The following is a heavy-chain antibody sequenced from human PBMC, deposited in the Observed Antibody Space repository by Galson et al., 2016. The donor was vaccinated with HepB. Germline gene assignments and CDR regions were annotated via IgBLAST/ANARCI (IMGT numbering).Heavy chain of an antibody. D-gene: IGHD1-26*01. CDR2: INWNSRSL. CDR3: AKEHAGSRGWYFDL. CDR1: GSSFEDHG. Sequence: SLRLSCAASGSSFEDHGMHWVRQSPGKGLEWVSSINWNSRSLDYADSVRGRFTISRDNAKNSLFLQMNSLKLEDAALYYCAKEHAGSRGWYFDLWGRGTLVTVSS. V-gene: IGHV3-9*01. J-gene: IGHJ2*01.